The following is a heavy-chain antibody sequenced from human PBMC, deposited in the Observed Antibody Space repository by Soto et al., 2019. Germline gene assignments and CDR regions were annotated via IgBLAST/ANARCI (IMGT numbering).Heavy chain of an antibody. Sequence: GGSMRLSCAASGFTFSSYAMSWVRQAPGKGLEWVSAISGSGGSTYYADSVKGRFTISRDNSKNTLYLQMNSLRAEDTAVYYCAKTSSGITDYYYYYGMDVWGQGTTVTVSS. D-gene: IGHD2-2*01. CDR2: ISGSGGST. V-gene: IGHV3-23*01. CDR3: AKTSSGITDYYYYYGMDV. J-gene: IGHJ6*02. CDR1: GFTFSSYA.